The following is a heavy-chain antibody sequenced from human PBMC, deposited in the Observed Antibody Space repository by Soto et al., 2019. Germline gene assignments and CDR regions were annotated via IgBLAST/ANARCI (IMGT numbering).Heavy chain of an antibody. CDR1: GYSFTSYW. J-gene: IGHJ3*02. V-gene: IGHV5-51*01. CDR2: IYPGDSDT. Sequence: PGESLKISCKGSGYSFTSYWIGWVRQMPGKGLEWMGIIYPGDSDTRYSPSFQGQVTISADKSISTAYLQWSSLKASDTAMYYCARPLIPYYYDSSGYSRAFDIWGQGTMVTVSS. CDR3: ARPLIPYYYDSSGYSRAFDI. D-gene: IGHD3-22*01.